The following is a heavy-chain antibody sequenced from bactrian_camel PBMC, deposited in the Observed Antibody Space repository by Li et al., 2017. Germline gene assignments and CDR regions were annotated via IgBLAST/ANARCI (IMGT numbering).Heavy chain of an antibody. D-gene: IGHD2*01. Sequence: VQLVESGGGLVQPGGSLRLSCAASGFAFSTYAMIWVRQGPGKGLEWVSSIYSAGTNIGDTYYSDSVKGRFTISRDNAKNTLYLQLNSLKPEDTAMYYCAARGDCMVVTTTPYGSYEYNYWGQGTQVTVS. CDR3: AARGDCMVVTTTPYGSYEYNY. CDR1: GFAFSTYA. J-gene: IGHJ4*01. CDR2: IYSAGTNIGDT. V-gene: IGHV3S40*01.